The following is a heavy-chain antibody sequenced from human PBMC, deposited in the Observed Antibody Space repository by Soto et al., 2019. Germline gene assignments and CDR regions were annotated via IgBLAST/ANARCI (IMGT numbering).Heavy chain of an antibody. J-gene: IGHJ4*02. CDR1: GFSLSTSGVG. CDR3: AHLVVAGVTYYFDY. Sequence: QITLKESGPTLVKPTQTLTLTCTFSGFSLSTSGVGVGWIRQPPGKALEWLAFIYCDDDKRYSPSLKSRLTIXKXSPXNQVVLRMTYMYPVDTATSNCAHLVVAGVTYYFDYWGQGTLATVSS. D-gene: IGHD5-18*01. V-gene: IGHV2-5*02. CDR2: IYCDDDK.